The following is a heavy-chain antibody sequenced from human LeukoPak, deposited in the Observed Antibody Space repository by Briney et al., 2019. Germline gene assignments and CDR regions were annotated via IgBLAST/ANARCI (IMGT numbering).Heavy chain of an antibody. CDR2: IHEDGSDK. D-gene: IGHD6-19*01. Sequence: GGPLRLSCAASGFTFSRHWMNWVRQAPGKGLEWVANIHEDGSDKYYVDSVKGRFTISRDNAKNSLYLQMNSLRAEDTAVYYCARDVHSGAFDYWGQGTLVTVSS. CDR1: GFTFSRHW. V-gene: IGHV3-7*01. J-gene: IGHJ4*02. CDR3: ARDVHSGAFDY.